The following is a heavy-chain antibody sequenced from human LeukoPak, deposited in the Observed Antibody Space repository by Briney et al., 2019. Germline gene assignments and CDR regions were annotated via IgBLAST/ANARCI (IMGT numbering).Heavy chain of an antibody. V-gene: IGHV3-48*03. J-gene: IGHJ4*02. CDR1: GFTFSSYE. CDR3: ARVVRDYGGNSVPDD. Sequence: GGSLRLSCAASGFTFSSYEMNWVRQAPGKGLEWVSYISSSGSTIYYADSVKGRFTISRDNAKNSLYLQMNSLRAEDTAVYYCARVVRDYGGNSVPDDWGQGTLVTVPS. D-gene: IGHD4-23*01. CDR2: ISSSGSTI.